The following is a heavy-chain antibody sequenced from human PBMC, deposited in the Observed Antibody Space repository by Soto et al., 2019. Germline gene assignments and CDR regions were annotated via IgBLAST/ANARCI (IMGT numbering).Heavy chain of an antibody. CDR3: AKDLPLGKLVGLFDF. CDR2: INGSGGST. CDR1: GFTFSSYA. J-gene: IGHJ4*02. V-gene: IGHV3-23*01. D-gene: IGHD6-13*01. Sequence: GGSLRLSCAASGFTFSSYAMRWVRQAPGKGLEWVSPINGSGGSTYYADSMKGRCTISRDNSKNTLNLQMNSLRAEDTAVAYCAKDLPLGKLVGLFDFWGQGTLVTVSS.